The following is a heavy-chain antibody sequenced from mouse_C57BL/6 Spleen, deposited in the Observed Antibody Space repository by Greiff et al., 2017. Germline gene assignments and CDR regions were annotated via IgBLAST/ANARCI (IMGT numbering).Heavy chain of an antibody. CDR2: ISYDGSN. CDR1: GYSITSGYY. J-gene: IGHJ3*01. CDR3: ASFITTAFAY. V-gene: IGHV3-6*01. Sequence: VQLQQSGPGLVKPSQSLSLTCSVTGYSITSGYYWKWIRQFPGNKLEWMGYISYDGSNNYNPYLKNRISITRDTSKNQFFLKLNSVTTEDTATYYCASFITTAFAYWGQGTLVTVSA. D-gene: IGHD1-1*01.